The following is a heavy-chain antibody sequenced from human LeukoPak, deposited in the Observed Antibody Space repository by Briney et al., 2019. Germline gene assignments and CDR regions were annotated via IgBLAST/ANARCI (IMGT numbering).Heavy chain of an antibody. V-gene: IGHV3-23*01. D-gene: IGHD3-22*01. Sequence: GGSLRLSCAASGFTFSSFAMSWVRQAPGKGLEWVSTISGSGGSTSYADSVKGRFTISRDNSKNTLYLQMNSLRAEDTALYYCAKNSRSSGYYLDYWGQGTLVTVSS. CDR3: AKNSRSSGYYLDY. CDR1: GFTFSSFA. CDR2: ISGSGGST. J-gene: IGHJ4*02.